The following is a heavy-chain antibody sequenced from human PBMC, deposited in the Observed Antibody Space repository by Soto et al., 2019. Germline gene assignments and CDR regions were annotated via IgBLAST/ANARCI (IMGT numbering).Heavy chain of an antibody. CDR2: IVVGSGNT. J-gene: IGHJ4*02. V-gene: IGHV1-58*01. CDR1: GFTFTSSA. CDR3: AAIYYGSGSYYNPDFDY. D-gene: IGHD3-10*01. Sequence: SVKVSCKASGFTFTSSAVQWVRQARRQRLEWIGWIVVGSGNTNYAQKFQERVTITRDMSTSTAYMELSSLRSEDTAVYYCAAIYYGSGSYYNPDFDYWGQGTLVTVSS.